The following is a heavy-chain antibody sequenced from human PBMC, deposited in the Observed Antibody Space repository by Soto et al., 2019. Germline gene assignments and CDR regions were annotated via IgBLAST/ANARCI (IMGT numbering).Heavy chain of an antibody. CDR1: GFTFSDYY. CDR2: ISGSGTTI. D-gene: IGHD2-21*02. J-gene: IGHJ4*02. V-gene: IGHV3-11*01. CDR3: ARDNYCGADCYSGIFDY. Sequence: PGGSLRLSCAGSGFTFSDYYMSWIRQAPGKGLEWVSYISGSGTTIYYADSVRGRFTISRDNTKNPLYLQMNSLRAEDTAVYYCARDNYCGADCYSGIFDYWGQGNPVTVSS.